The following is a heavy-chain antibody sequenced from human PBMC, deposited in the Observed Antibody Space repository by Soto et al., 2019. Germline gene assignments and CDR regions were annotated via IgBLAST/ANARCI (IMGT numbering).Heavy chain of an antibody. CDR2: IYPSDSDT. Sequence: GEFLKISCKGPGYNFAGYWIAWVRQMPGKGLELMGIIYPSDSDTRYRPSFQGQVTISADKSISSAYLQWSSLRASDTAMYYCARGGVSTRTFDYWGQGTPVTVSS. CDR1: GYNFAGYW. CDR3: ARGGVSTRTFDY. J-gene: IGHJ4*02. V-gene: IGHV5-51*01. D-gene: IGHD3-3*01.